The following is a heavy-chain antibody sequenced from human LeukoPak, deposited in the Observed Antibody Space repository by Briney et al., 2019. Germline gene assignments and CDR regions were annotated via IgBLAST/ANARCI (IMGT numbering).Heavy chain of an antibody. Sequence: PSETLSPTCAVSGYSMSSGYYWGWLRQPPGKGLEWSGSIYHSRSTYYNPSLKSRDTISVDPSKNQFSLKLSSVAAADTAVYYCASGGSRYCSSTSCYREGYYYYYMGVWGKGTTVTVSS. CDR2: IYHSRST. D-gene: IGHD2-2*01. J-gene: IGHJ6*03. CDR1: GYSMSSGYY. CDR3: ASGGSRYCSSTSCYREGYYYYYMGV. V-gene: IGHV4-38-2*01.